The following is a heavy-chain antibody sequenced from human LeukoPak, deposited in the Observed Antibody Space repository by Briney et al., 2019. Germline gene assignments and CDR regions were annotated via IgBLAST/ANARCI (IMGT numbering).Heavy chain of an antibody. CDR2: IYYSGST. J-gene: IGHJ3*02. CDR1: GGSISSSSYC. CDR3: ARGRLRFLEWSPLGDAFDI. D-gene: IGHD3-3*01. V-gene: IGHV4-39*07. Sequence: PSETLSLTCTVSGGSISSSSYCWGWIRQPPGKGLEWIGSIYYSGSTYYNPSLKSRVTISVDTSKNQFSLKLSSVTAADTAVYYCARGRLRFLEWSPLGDAFDIWGQGTMVTVSS.